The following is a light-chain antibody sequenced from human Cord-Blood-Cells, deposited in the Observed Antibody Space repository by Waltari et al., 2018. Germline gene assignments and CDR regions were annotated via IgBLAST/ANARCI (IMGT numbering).Light chain of an antibody. CDR3: QAWDSSTVV. CDR2: QDS. Sequence: SYELTQPPSVSVSPGQTASITCSGDKLGDKYACWYQQKPGQSPVLVIYQDSKRPSGIHERFSGSNSRNTATLTIRGTQAMEEADYYCQAWDSSTVVFGGGTKLTVL. J-gene: IGLJ2*01. CDR1: KLGDKY. V-gene: IGLV3-1*01.